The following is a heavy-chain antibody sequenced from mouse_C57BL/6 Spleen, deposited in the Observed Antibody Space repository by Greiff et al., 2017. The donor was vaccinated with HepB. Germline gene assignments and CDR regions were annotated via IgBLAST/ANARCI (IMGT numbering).Heavy chain of an antibody. CDR2: IWSGGST. V-gene: IGHV2-2*01. CDR3: AGLYGSSSFAY. CDR1: GFSLTSYG. J-gene: IGHJ3*01. Sequence: QVQLQQSGPGLVQPSQSLSITCTVSGFSLTSYGVHWVRQSPGKGLEWLGVIWSGGSTDYNAAFISRLSISKDNSKSQVFFKMNSLQADDTAIYYCAGLYGSSSFAYWGQGTLVTVSA. D-gene: IGHD1-1*01.